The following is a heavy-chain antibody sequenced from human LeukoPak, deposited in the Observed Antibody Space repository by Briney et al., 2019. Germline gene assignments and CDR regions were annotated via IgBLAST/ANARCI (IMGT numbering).Heavy chain of an antibody. CDR3: AREGAVAGYPFDY. V-gene: IGHV3-53*01. CDR2: IYSGGST. D-gene: IGHD6-19*01. J-gene: IGHJ4*02. Sequence: GGSLRLSCAASGFTVSSNYMSWVRQAPGKGLEWVSVIYSGGSTYYADSVKGRFTISRDNAKNSLYLQMNGLRAEDTAVYYCAREGAVAGYPFDYWGQGTLVTVSS. CDR1: GFTVSSNY.